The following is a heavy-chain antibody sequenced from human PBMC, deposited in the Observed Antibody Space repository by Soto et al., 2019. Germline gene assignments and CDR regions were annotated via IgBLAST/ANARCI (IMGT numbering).Heavy chain of an antibody. CDR1: GGSVSSGSYY. CDR3: ARGSSSSKTPNHFDY. V-gene: IGHV4-61*01. CDR2: IYYSGST. Sequence: SETLSLTCTVSGGSVSSGSYYWSWIRQPPGKGLEWIGYIYYSGSTNYNPSLKSRVTISVDTSKNQFSLKLSSVTAADTAVYYCARGSSSSKTPNHFDYWGQGTLVTVSS. J-gene: IGHJ4*02. D-gene: IGHD6-13*01.